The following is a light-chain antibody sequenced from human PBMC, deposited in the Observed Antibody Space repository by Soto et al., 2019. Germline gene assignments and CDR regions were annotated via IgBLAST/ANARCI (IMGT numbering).Light chain of an antibody. Sequence: EIVLTQSPGTLSLSPGERATLSCRASQSVSSSYLAWYKQKPGQAPRLLSYGAASRATGIPDRFSGSGSGTDFTLTSSRLEPEDFAVYYCQQYGSSPRTFGGGTKVEIK. CDR3: QQYGSSPRT. J-gene: IGKJ4*01. CDR2: GAA. CDR1: QSVSSSY. V-gene: IGKV3-20*01.